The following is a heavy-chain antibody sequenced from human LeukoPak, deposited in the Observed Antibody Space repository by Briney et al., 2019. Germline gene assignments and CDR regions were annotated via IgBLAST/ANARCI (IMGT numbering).Heavy chain of an antibody. Sequence: PSETLSLTCIVSGGSISGHYWSWIRQHPGMGLEWIGYIYNSDSGSTNYNPSLKSRVTISVDTSKNQFSLKLSSVTAADTAVYYCARDGQYGLVYWGQGTLVTVSS. CDR3: ARDGQYGLVY. V-gene: IGHV4-59*11. D-gene: IGHD3-10*01. CDR1: GGSISGHY. J-gene: IGHJ4*02. CDR2: IYNSDSGST.